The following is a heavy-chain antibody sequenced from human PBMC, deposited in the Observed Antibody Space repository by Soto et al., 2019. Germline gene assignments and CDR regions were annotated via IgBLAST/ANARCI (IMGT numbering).Heavy chain of an antibody. CDR1: GFTFSSYA. Sequence: GGSLRLSCAASGFTFSSYAMHWVRQAPGKGLEWVAVISYDGSNKYYADSVKGRFTISRDNSKNTLYLQMNSLRAEDTAVYYCARGAGRVYDTLTGYSNDFDYWGQGTLVTVSS. V-gene: IGHV3-30*04. J-gene: IGHJ4*02. CDR3: ARGAGRVYDTLTGYSNDFDY. D-gene: IGHD3-9*01. CDR2: ISYDGSNK.